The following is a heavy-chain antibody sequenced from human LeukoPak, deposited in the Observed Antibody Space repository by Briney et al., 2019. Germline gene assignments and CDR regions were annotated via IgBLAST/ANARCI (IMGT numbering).Heavy chain of an antibody. V-gene: IGHV4-59*01. CDR1: GGSISSYY. Sequence: SETLSLTCTVSGGSISSYYWSWIRQPPWKGLEWIGYIYYSGSTNYNPSLKSRVTISVDTSKNQFSLKLSSATAADTAVYYCARRDYGGNYDYWGQGTLVTVSS. CDR3: ARRDYGGNYDY. J-gene: IGHJ4*02. CDR2: IYYSGST. D-gene: IGHD4-23*01.